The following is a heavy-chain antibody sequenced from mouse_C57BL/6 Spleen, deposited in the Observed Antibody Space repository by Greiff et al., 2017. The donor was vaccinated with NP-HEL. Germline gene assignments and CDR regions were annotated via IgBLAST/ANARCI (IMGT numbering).Heavy chain of an antibody. Sequence: VKLVESGPGLVQPSQSLSITCTVSGFSLTSYGVHWVRQSPGKGLEWLGVIWSGGSTDYNAAFISRLSISKDNSKSQVFFKMNSLQADDTAIYYCASSDGYYEETWFAYWGQGTLVTVSA. J-gene: IGHJ3*01. D-gene: IGHD2-3*01. CDR3: ASSDGYYEETWFAY. V-gene: IGHV2-2*01. CDR1: GFSLTSYG. CDR2: IWSGGST.